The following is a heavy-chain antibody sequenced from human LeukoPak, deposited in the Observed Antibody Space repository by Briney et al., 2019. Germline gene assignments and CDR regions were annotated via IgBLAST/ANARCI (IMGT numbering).Heavy chain of an antibody. J-gene: IGHJ4*02. Sequence: GGSLRLSCAASGFTFSSYGMSWVRQAPGKGLEWVANIKHDGSEKYYVDSVKGRFTISRDNAKKSFYLQMNSLRGEDTAVYYCARGGENYYGSGSQDYWGQGSLVTVSS. D-gene: IGHD3-10*01. CDR1: GFTFSSYG. V-gene: IGHV3-7*01. CDR3: ARGGENYYGSGSQDY. CDR2: IKHDGSEK.